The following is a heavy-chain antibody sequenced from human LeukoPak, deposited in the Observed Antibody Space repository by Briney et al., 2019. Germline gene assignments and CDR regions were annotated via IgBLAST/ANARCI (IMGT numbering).Heavy chain of an antibody. Sequence: GSLRLSCAASGFTFSSYAMHWVRQAPGKGLEWVAVISYDGSNEYYADSVKGRFTISRDNSKNTLYLQMNSLRAEDTAVYSCASLNFDYWGQGTLVTVSS. J-gene: IGHJ4*02. V-gene: IGHV3-30*04. CDR1: GFTFSSYA. CDR2: ISYDGSNE. CDR3: ASLNFDY.